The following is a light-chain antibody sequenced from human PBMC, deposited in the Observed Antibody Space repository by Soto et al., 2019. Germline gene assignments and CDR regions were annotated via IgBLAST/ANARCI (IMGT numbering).Light chain of an antibody. Sequence: QSVLTQPPSASGTPGQRVTISCSGSSSNIGSNTVNWYQQLPGTAPKLLIYSNNQRPSGVPDRFSGSKSGTSASLAISGPQSGDWAEYYCAAWDDSLNGVVFGGGTKLTVL. CDR3: AAWDDSLNGVV. V-gene: IGLV1-44*01. CDR1: SSNIGSNT. CDR2: SNN. J-gene: IGLJ2*01.